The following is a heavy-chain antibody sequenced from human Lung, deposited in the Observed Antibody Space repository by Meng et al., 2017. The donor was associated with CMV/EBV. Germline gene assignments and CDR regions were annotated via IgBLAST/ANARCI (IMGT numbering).Heavy chain of an antibody. J-gene: IGHJ5*02. CDR3: ARDAYFNTWYPNWFDP. Sequence: ASVKVSCKAYGYAFSNYGVTWVRQAPGQGPEWMGWISGYNGNTKYAQKFQGRVTMTADTSTSTVYMELRSLTSDDTAVYYCARDAYFNTWYPNWFDPWGQRXLVTVSS. D-gene: IGHD6-13*01. CDR1: GYAFSNYG. V-gene: IGHV1-18*01. CDR2: ISGYNGNT.